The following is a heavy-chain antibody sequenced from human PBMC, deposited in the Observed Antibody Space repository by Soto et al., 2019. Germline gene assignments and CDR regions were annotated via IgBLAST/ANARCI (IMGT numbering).Heavy chain of an antibody. J-gene: IGHJ4*02. CDR3: AKGEDYYDSSGYSSFDD. CDR2: ISVSGGST. D-gene: IGHD3-22*01. V-gene: IGHV3-23*01. Sequence: PXGSLRLYFAASGFTFSSYAMSWVRQAPGKGLEWVSAISVSGGSTYYADSVKGRFTISRDNSKNTLYLQMNSLRAEDTAVYYCAKGEDYYDSSGYSSFDDWGQGTLVTVSS. CDR1: GFTFSSYA.